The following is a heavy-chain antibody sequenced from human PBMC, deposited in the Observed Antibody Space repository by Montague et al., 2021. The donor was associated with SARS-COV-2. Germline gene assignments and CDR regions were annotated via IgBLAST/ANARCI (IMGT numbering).Heavy chain of an antibody. CDR3: ARWGEYYDSPYYYYAMDV. V-gene: IGHV4-59*12. J-gene: IGHJ6*02. Sequence: GSTDYNPSLQSRVTISIDTSKNQFSLKLSSVTAADTAVYYCARWGEYYDSPYYYYAMDVWGQGTTVTVSS. CDR2: GST. D-gene: IGHD3-3*01.